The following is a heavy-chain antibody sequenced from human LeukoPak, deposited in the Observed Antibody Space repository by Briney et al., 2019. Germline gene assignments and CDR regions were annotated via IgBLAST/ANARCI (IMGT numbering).Heavy chain of an antibody. CDR3: GKTTVGYSSGQKPAWPVDY. CDR1: GFTFCSHA. V-gene: IGHV3-23*01. Sequence: GGSLRLSCEASGFTFCSHAMYWVRQAPGKGLEWVAGIFGSGGSPHYADSVKGRFTISRDNSRNTVYLQINSLRAEDTAVYYRGKTTVGYSSGQKPAWPVDYWGQGTLVTVSS. J-gene: IGHJ4*02. D-gene: IGHD5-18*01. CDR2: IFGSGGSP.